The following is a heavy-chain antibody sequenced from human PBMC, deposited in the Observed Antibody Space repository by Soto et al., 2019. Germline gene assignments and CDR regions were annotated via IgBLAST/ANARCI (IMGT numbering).Heavy chain of an antibody. CDR1: GYTFTSYG. CDR3: ARRGVGGYYDFWSGYYNGYYYGMDV. CDR2: ISAYNGNT. D-gene: IGHD3-3*01. V-gene: IGHV1-18*01. J-gene: IGHJ6*02. Sequence: WASVKVSCKASGYTFTSYGISWVRQAPGQGLEWMGWISAYNGNTNYAQKLQGRVTMTTDTSTSTAYMELRSLRSDDTAVYYCARRGVGGYYDFWSGYYNGYYYGMDVWGQGTTVTVSS.